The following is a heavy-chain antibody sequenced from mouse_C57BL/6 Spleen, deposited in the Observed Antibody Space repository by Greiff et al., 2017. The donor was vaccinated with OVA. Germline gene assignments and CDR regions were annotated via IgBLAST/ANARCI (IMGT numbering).Heavy chain of an antibody. V-gene: IGHV1-54*01. CDR2: INPGSGGT. J-gene: IGHJ3*01. Sequence: VQLQQSGAELVRPGTSVKVSCKASGYAFTNYLIEWVKQRPGQGLEWIGVINPGSGGTNYNEKFKGKATLTADKSSSTAYMQLSSLTSEDSAVYFCAGHYGNYEEFAYWGQGTLVTVSA. D-gene: IGHD2-1*01. CDR1: GYAFTNYL. CDR3: AGHYGNYEEFAY.